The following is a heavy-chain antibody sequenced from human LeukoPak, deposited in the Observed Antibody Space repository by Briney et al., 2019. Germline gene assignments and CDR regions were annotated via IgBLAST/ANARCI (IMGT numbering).Heavy chain of an antibody. D-gene: IGHD6-13*01. V-gene: IGHV3-23*01. CDR1: GGSISSYY. Sequence: ETLSLTCTVSGGSISSYYWSWVRQAPGKGLEWVSAITNSGGSTEYADSVKGRFTISRDNSKNTLYLQMNSLRAEDTAEYYCAKSGSIWYYFDYWGQGTLVTVAS. J-gene: IGHJ4*02. CDR3: AKSGSIWYYFDY. CDR2: ITNSGGST.